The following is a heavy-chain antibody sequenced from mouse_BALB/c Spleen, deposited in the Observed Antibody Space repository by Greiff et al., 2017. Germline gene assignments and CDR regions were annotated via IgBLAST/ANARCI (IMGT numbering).Heavy chain of an antibody. CDR2: IDPYNGGT. J-gene: IGHJ2*01. Sequence: VQLKESGPELVKPGASVKVSCKASGYAFTSYNMYWVKQSHGKSLEWIGYIDPYNGGTSYNQKFKGKATLTVDKSSSTAYMHLNSLTSEDSAVYYCAREGSWDGYYFDYWGQGTTLTVSS. CDR1: GYAFTSYN. D-gene: IGHD2-3*01. V-gene: IGHV1S135*01. CDR3: AREGSWDGYYFDY.